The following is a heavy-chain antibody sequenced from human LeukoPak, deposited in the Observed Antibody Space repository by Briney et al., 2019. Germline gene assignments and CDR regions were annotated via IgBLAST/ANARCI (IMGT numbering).Heavy chain of an antibody. CDR2: IYYSGST. J-gene: IGHJ5*02. V-gene: IGHV4-59*05. CDR3: ARPYSSGWYVPPNWFDP. D-gene: IGHD6-19*01. Sequence: SETLSLTCTVSGGSINNYYWSWIRQPAGKGLEWIGSIYYSGSTYYNPSLKSRVTISVDTSKNQFSLKLSSVTAADTAVYYCARPYSSGWYVPPNWFDPWGQGTLVTVSS. CDR1: GGSINNYY.